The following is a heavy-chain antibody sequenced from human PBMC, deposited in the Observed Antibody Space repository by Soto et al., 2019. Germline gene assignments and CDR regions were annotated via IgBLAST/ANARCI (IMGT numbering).Heavy chain of an antibody. Sequence: GGSLRLSCAASGFTFSSYAMNWVRQAPGKGLEWVSAISNSGGRTYYADSVKGRFTISRDNSKNTLYLQMNSLRADDTAVFYCAKDPQDCTNGVCYTDYYYMDVWGKGTTVTVSS. CDR2: ISNSGGRT. CDR1: GFTFSSYA. CDR3: AKDPQDCTNGVCYTDYYYMDV. J-gene: IGHJ6*03. V-gene: IGHV3-23*01. D-gene: IGHD2-8*01.